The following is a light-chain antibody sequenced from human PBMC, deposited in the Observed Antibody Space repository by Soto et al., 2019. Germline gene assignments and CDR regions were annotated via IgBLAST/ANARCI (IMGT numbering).Light chain of an antibody. CDR1: QSISSR. J-gene: IGKJ4*01. V-gene: IGKV1-5*03. CDR3: QQYNSYPLT. Sequence: DIQMTQSPSTLSASVGDRVTITCRASQSISSRLAWYQQKPGKAPNLLIYKASSLESGVPSRFSGSGSGTEFTLTISSLQPDDFANYYCQQYNSYPLTFGGGTKVEIK. CDR2: KAS.